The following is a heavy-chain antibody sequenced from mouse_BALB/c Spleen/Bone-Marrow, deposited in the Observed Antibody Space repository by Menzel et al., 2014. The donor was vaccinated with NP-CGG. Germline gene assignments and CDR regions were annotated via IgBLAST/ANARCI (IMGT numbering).Heavy chain of an antibody. Sequence: QVTLKVSGAELVRPGSSVKISCKASGYPFSSYWMNWEKQRPGQGLEWIGQIYPGDGETNYNGKFKGNATLTADKSSSTAYMQLISLTSEDSAVYFCARKYGDYWGQGTTFTVSS. CDR2: IYPGDGET. D-gene: IGHD2-10*02. V-gene: IGHV1-80*01. CDR3: ARKYGDY. J-gene: IGHJ2*01. CDR1: GYPFSSYW.